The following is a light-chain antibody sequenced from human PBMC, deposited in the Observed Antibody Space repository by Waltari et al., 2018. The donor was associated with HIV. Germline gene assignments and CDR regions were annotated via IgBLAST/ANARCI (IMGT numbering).Light chain of an antibody. Sequence: QSVLTQPPSASGTPGQRVTISCSGSSSNIGSNTVSWYQQLPGTAPKLRTYSNNQQPAGGPDLVSGSKVGTTASLAISGLQSEDEADYYCAAWDDSLNGWVFGGGTKLTVL. CDR3: AAWDDSLNGWV. V-gene: IGLV1-44*01. J-gene: IGLJ3*02. CDR1: SSNIGSNT. CDR2: SNN.